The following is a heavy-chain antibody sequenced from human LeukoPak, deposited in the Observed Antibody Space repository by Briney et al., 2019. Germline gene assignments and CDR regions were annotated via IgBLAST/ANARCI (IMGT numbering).Heavy chain of an antibody. CDR3: ARVTYSGYGYFDY. V-gene: IGHV4-30-4*08. CDR1: GGSINSGDYY. Sequence: SETLSLTCTVSGGSINSGDYYWSWIRQPPGKGLEWIGYIYYSGSTYYNPSLKSRVTISVDTSKNQFSLKLSSVTAADTAVYYCARVTYSGYGYFDYWGQGTLVTVSS. D-gene: IGHD5-12*01. J-gene: IGHJ4*02. CDR2: IYYSGST.